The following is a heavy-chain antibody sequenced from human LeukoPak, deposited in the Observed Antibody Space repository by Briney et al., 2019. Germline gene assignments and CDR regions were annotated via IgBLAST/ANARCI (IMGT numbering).Heavy chain of an antibody. CDR1: GFTFSSYG. J-gene: IGHJ4*02. D-gene: IGHD3-10*01. CDR3: AKDRGYGSGSYYHIDS. CDR2: IRYDASNK. Sequence: GGSLRLSCAASGFTFSSYGMHWVRQAPGKGLEWVAFIRYDASNKYYADSVKGRFTISRDNAKNMLYLQMSSLRPEDTAVYYCAKDRGYGSGSYYHIDSWGQGTLVTVSS. V-gene: IGHV3-30*02.